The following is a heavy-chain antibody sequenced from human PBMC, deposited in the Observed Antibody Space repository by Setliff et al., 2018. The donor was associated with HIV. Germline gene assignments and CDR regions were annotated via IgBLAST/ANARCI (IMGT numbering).Heavy chain of an antibody. Sequence: GASVKVSCKASGYTLTTYGISWVRQAPGQGPEWMGWINTETGNPMYAQGFRGRLVFYADSVKGRFTISRDNSEHSLYLQMNSLRAEDSALYYCAKASTKWAVGSVAGYFDYWGQGALVTVSS. V-gene: IGHV7-4-1*01. CDR2: INTETGNP. J-gene: IGHJ4*02. CDR3: LRAEDSALYYCAKASTKWAVGSVAGYFDY. CDR1: GYTLTTYG. D-gene: IGHD3-10*01.